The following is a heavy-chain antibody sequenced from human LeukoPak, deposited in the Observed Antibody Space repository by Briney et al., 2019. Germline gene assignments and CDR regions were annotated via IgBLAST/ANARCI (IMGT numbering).Heavy chain of an antibody. V-gene: IGHV1-69*13. J-gene: IGHJ6*02. CDR1: GGTFRDYP. D-gene: IGHD2-15*01. CDR2: IIPMFGTA. CDR3: ARDLPKLLPPYYYGMDV. Sequence: SVKVSCKASGGTFRDYPLSWVRQAPGQGLEWMGGIIPMFGTAKYAQNFEGRVKITADESTSTAYMELSSLRSEDTAVYYCARDLPKLLPPYYYGMDVWGQGTTVTVSS.